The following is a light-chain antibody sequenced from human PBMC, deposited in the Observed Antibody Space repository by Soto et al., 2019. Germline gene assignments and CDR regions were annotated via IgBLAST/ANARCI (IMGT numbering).Light chain of an antibody. CDR3: QQSYTTPRT. Sequence: DIQMTQSPSSLSASVGDRVTITCRASQSISSYLNWYQQKPGKAPKLLIYAASSLQSRVPSRFSGSGSGTDFPLTISSLQPENFATYYCQQSYTTPRTFGQGTKVEIK. J-gene: IGKJ1*01. CDR2: AAS. CDR1: QSISSY. V-gene: IGKV1-39*01.